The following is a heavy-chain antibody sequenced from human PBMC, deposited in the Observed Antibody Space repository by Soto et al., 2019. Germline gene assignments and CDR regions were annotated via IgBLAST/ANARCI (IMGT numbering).Heavy chain of an antibody. CDR1: GGSISSGDYY. CDR3: ARAGIFLWFGGVNGFDP. J-gene: IGHJ5*02. D-gene: IGHD3-10*01. CDR2: IYYSGST. V-gene: IGHV4-30-4*01. Sequence: QVQLQESGPGLVKPSQTLSLTCTVSGGSISSGDYYWNWIRQPPGKGLEWIGYIYYSGSTYYNPSLKSRVSISADTSRNQFSLKLSSVTAADTAVYYCARAGIFLWFGGVNGFDPWGQGTRVTVSS.